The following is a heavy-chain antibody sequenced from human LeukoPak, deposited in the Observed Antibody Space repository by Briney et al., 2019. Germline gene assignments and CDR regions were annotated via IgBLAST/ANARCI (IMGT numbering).Heavy chain of an antibody. Sequence: SETLSLTCSVSGGSISSNYYYWGWIRQPPGKGLEWIGNMYYSGITYYNPSLKSRVTISPDTPKNQSSLNLRSVTAADTAVYYCARHHYCSGGSCSFDPWGQGTLVTVSS. CDR2: MYYSGIT. CDR1: GGSISSNYYY. V-gene: IGHV4-39*01. CDR3: ARHHYCSGGSCSFDP. D-gene: IGHD2-15*01. J-gene: IGHJ5*02.